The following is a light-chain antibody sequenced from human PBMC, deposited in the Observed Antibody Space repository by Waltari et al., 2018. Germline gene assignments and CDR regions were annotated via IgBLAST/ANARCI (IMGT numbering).Light chain of an antibody. V-gene: IGLV2-14*03. Sequence: QSALTQPASVSGSPGQSITISCTGTSRDVGGSNYVSWFQQHPGKAPKLMIYDVSIRPSGVSNRFAGSKSGNTASLTISGLQAEDEADYYCNSYTTSSTHVFGTGTKVTVL. CDR3: NSYTTSSTHV. CDR2: DVS. J-gene: IGLJ1*01. CDR1: SRDVGGSNY.